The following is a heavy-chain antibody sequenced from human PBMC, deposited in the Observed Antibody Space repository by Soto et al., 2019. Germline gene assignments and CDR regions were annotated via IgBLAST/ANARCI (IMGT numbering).Heavy chain of an antibody. CDR3: ARVNDEVWFDP. D-gene: IGHD1-1*01. J-gene: IGHJ5*02. V-gene: IGHV4-31*03. Sequence: QVQLQESGPGLLKPSQTLSLTCTVSGGSISSGGYYWSWIRQHPGKGLERIGYIYYSGRTYYNPSLKSRVTKSVDTSKNQFSLKLSSVTAADTAVYYCARVNDEVWFDPWGQGTLVTVSS. CDR1: GGSISSGGYY. CDR2: IYYSGRT.